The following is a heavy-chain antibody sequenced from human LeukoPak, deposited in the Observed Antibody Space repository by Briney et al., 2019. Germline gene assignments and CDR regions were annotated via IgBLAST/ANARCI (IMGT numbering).Heavy chain of an antibody. CDR3: ARSMGSGRPIDY. CDR1: GYTFTGYY. V-gene: IGHV1-2*06. CDR2: INPNSGGT. Sequence: ASVKVSCKASGYTFTGYYMHWVRQAPGQGLEWMGRINPNSGGTNYAPKFQGRVTMTRDTSISTAYMELSRLRSDDTAVYYCARSMGSGRPIDYWGQGTLVTVSS. D-gene: IGHD3-10*01. J-gene: IGHJ4*02.